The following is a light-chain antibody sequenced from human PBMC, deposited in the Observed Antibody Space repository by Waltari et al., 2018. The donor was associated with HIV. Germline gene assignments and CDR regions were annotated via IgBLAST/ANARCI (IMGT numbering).Light chain of an antibody. J-gene: IGLJ3*02. CDR1: STTVGSYIL. Sequence: QSALTQPAPVTGSLGQSITLSCTGASTTVGSYILVSWYQNRPGQAPTLIIYDDSKRPLGISSRFSGSKSGNTASLTISGLQSEDEADYYCCSYGGDDTLVFGGGTKVTAL. CDR3: CSYGGDDTLV. V-gene: IGLV2-23*01. CDR2: DDS.